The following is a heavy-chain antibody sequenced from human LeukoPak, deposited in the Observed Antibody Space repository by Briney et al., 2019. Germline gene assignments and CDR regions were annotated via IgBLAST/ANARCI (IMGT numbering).Heavy chain of an antibody. CDR2: INHSGST. CDR1: GGSFSGYY. D-gene: IGHD4-23*01. Sequence: SETLPLTCAVYGGSFSGYYWSWIRQPPGKGLEWIGEINHSGSTNYNPSLKSRVTISVDTSKNQFSLKLSSVTAADTAVYYCARARRTTVVSKYYYYGMDVWGQGTTVTVSS. J-gene: IGHJ6*02. CDR3: ARARRTTVVSKYYYYGMDV. V-gene: IGHV4-34*01.